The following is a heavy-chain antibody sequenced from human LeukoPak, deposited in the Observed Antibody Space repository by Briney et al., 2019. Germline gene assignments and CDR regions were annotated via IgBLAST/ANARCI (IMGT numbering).Heavy chain of an antibody. CDR1: GFTFSSYA. V-gene: IGHV3-23*01. D-gene: IGHD3-10*01. J-gene: IGHJ6*02. CDR2: ISGSGGST. Sequence: TGGSLRLSCAASGFTFSSYAMSWVRQAPGKGLEWVSAISGSGGSTYYADSVKGRFTISRDNSKNTLYLQMNSLRAEDTAVYYCARGIRGPAGVWRSYYGMDVWGQGTTVTVSS. CDR3: ARGIRGPAGVWRSYYGMDV.